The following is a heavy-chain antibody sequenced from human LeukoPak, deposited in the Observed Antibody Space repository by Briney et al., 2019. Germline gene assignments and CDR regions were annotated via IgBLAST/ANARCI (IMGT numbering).Heavy chain of an antibody. CDR1: GGSFSGYY. J-gene: IGHJ4*02. Sequence: KSSETLSLTCAVYGGSFSGYYWSWIRQPPGKGLEWIGSINYYGKTYYNPSVKSRVTISVDTSKNQFSLMVRSVTAADTAVYYCGRSAGFVHFDHWGQGTLVTVTS. CDR3: GRSAGFVHFDH. D-gene: IGHD3-16*01. V-gene: IGHV4-34*01. CDR2: INYYGKT.